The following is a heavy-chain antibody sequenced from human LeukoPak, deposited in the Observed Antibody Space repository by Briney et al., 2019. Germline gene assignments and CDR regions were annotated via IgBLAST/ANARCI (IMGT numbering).Heavy chain of an antibody. CDR1: GFTFSSYA. V-gene: IGHV3-30-3*01. Sequence: GGSLRLSCAASGFTFSSYAMPGARQAPGKGLEGVAVISYDGSNKYYADSVKGRFTISRDNSKNTLYLQMNSVRAEDTAVYYCARDLEAGTMDAFDIWGQGTMVTVSS. D-gene: IGHD6-19*01. CDR2: ISYDGSNK. J-gene: IGHJ3*02. CDR3: ARDLEAGTMDAFDI.